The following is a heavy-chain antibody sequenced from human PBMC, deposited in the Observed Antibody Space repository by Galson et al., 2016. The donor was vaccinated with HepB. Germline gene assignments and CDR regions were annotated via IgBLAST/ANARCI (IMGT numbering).Heavy chain of an antibody. Sequence: SLRLSCAGSGLSYSDYSINWVRKAPGKGPEWISYLSSTSTLIYYADSVKGRFTVSRDNAKNSMYPQMNSLRAEDTALYYCARDRHGYTYYGTLGIGYFDLWGRGTLVTVSS. V-gene: IGHV3-48*01. CDR3: ARDRHGYTYYGTLGIGYFDL. CDR2: LSSTSTLI. CDR1: GLSYSDYS. J-gene: IGHJ2*01. D-gene: IGHD5-12*01.